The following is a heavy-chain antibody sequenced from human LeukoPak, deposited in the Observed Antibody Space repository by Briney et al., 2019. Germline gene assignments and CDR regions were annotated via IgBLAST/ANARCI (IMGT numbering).Heavy chain of an antibody. Sequence: GGSLRLSCAASGFTFSSYSMNWVRQAPGKGLEWVSSISSSSSYIYYADSVKGRFTISRDNAKSSLYLQMNSLRAEDTAVYYCARDRQQLIIYYFDYWGQGTLVTVSS. CDR2: ISSSSSYI. CDR3: ARDRQQLIIYYFDY. V-gene: IGHV3-21*01. D-gene: IGHD6-13*01. CDR1: GFTFSSYS. J-gene: IGHJ4*02.